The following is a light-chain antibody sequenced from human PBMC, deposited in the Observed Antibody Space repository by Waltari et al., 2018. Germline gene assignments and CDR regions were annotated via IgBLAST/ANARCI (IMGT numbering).Light chain of an antibody. CDR2: AAS. CDR1: QDVRIY. Sequence: DMQMTQSPSSLSASVGDRVTITCQERQDVRIYLNWYQQKPGKAPKLPIYAASNLETGVPASSSGSGSGTNFTLTISSLHSEDRSTYYCEQYASLPYSFGQGTKLEI. J-gene: IGKJ2*03. V-gene: IGKV1-33*01. CDR3: EQYASLPYS.